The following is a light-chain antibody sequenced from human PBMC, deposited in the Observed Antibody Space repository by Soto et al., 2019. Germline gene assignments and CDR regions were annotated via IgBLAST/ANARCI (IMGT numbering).Light chain of an antibody. CDR1: NIGSKS. J-gene: IGLJ1*01. V-gene: IGLV3-21*02. CDR3: QVWDSSSDHSYV. Sequence: SYELTQPPSVSVAPGQTARITCGGNNIGSKSVHWYQQKPGQAPVLVVYADSDRPSGIPERFSGSNSGNTATLTISRVEAGDEADYYCQVWDSSSDHSYVFGTGTKVTVL. CDR2: ADS.